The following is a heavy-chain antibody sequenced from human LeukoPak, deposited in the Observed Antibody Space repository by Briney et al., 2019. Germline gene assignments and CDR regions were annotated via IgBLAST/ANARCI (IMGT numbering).Heavy chain of an antibody. CDR2: IYHTGTT. Sequence: SETLSLTCAVSGYSISSGYYWGWIRQPPGRGLEWIGSIYHTGTTHYNPSLKSRFTISEDTSRNQFSLKLSSVTAADTAVYYCARDRGSSGWFDFDYWGQGTLVTVSS. CDR1: GYSISSGYY. D-gene: IGHD6-19*01. CDR3: ARDRGSSGWFDFDY. J-gene: IGHJ4*02. V-gene: IGHV4-38-2*02.